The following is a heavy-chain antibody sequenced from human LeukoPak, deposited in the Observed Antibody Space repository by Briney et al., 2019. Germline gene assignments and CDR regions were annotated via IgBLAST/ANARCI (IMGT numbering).Heavy chain of an antibody. Sequence: PGGSLRLSCAASGFTFSSYGMHWVRQAPGKGLEWVAVISYDGSNKYYADSVKGRFTISRDNSKNTLYLQMNSLRAEDTAVYYCAKRITMVRGSSNGMDVWGQGTTVTVSS. J-gene: IGHJ6*02. CDR2: ISYDGSNK. D-gene: IGHD3-10*01. CDR1: GFTFSSYG. V-gene: IGHV3-30*18. CDR3: AKRITMVRGSSNGMDV.